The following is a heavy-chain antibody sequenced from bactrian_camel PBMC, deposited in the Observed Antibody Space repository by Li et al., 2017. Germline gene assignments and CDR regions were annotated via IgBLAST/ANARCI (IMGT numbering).Heavy chain of an antibody. CDR3: AAHLTRSCPQVTLTRANY. J-gene: IGHJ4*01. CDR2: LWTGGATT. CDR1: GYTYNRNC. D-gene: IGHD3*01. Sequence: HVQLVESGGGSMQAGGSLRLSCAASGYTYNRNCMAWFRQAPGKEREGVAVLWTGGATTTYADSVKGRFIITRDKAKDLVYLQMNGLQPEDTGVYYCAAHLTRSCPQVTLTRANYWGQGTQVTVS. V-gene: IGHV3S1*01.